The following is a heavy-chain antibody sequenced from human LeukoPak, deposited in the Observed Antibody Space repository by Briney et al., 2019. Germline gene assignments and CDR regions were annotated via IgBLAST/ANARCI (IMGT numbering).Heavy chain of an antibody. V-gene: IGHV3-48*02. J-gene: IGHJ4*02. CDR1: GFTFSSYS. D-gene: IGHD3-10*01. CDR3: ARLETYGSGSYYKGLDY. CDR2: ISSSSSTI. Sequence: GGPLRLSCAASGFTFSSYSMNWVRQAPGKGLEWVSYISSSSSTIYYADSVKGRFTISRDNAKNSLYLQMNSLRDEDTAVYYCARLETYGSGSYYKGLDYWGQGTLVTVSS.